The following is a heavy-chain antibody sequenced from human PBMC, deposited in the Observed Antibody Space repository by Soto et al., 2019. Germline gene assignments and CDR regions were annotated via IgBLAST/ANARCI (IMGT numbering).Heavy chain of an antibody. CDR2: IIPILGIA. V-gene: IGHV1-69*04. Sequence: GASVKVSCKASGGTFSSYTISWVRQAPGQGLEWMGRIIPILGIANYAQKFQGRVTITADKSTSTAYMELSSLRSEDTAVYYCARDNPPPNITIFGSYYFDYWGQGTLVTVSS. D-gene: IGHD3-3*01. CDR3: ARDNPPPNITIFGSYYFDY. J-gene: IGHJ4*02. CDR1: GGTFSSYT.